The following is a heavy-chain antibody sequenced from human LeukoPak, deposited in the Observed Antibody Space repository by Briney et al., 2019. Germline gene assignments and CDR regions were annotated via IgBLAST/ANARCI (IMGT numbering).Heavy chain of an antibody. CDR1: GFTFSSYS. Sequence: GSLRLSCAASGFTFSSYSMNWVRQAPGKGLEWIGEINHSGSTNYNPSLKSRVTISVDTSKNQFSLKLSSVTAADTAVYYCARVRDDFWSPDYWGRGTLVTVSS. V-gene: IGHV4-34*01. D-gene: IGHD3-3*01. CDR3: ARVRDDFWSPDY. CDR2: INHSGST. J-gene: IGHJ4*02.